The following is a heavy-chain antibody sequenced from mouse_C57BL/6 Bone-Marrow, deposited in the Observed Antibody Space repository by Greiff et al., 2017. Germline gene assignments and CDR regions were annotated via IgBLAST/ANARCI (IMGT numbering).Heavy chain of an antibody. J-gene: IGHJ4*01. CDR2: IYPYNGVS. CDR1: GYSFTGYY. Sequence: EVMLVESGPELVKPGASVKISCKASGYSFTGYYMHWVKQSHGNILDWIGYIYPYNGVSSYNQKFKGKATLTVDKSSSTAYMELRSLTSEDSAVYYCARSYLYPNLGAMDYWGQGTSVTVSS. CDR3: ARSYLYPNLGAMDY. D-gene: IGHD4-1*01. V-gene: IGHV1-31*01.